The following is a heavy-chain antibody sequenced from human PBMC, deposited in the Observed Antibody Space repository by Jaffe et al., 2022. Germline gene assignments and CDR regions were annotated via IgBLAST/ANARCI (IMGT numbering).Heavy chain of an antibody. CDR2: IYYSGST. CDR1: GGSISSSSYY. CDR3: ARVGNYDFWSGYRYYFDY. J-gene: IGHJ4*02. D-gene: IGHD3-3*01. V-gene: IGHV4-39*01. Sequence: QLQLQESGPGLVKPSETLSLTCTVSGGSISSSSYYWGWIRQPPGKGLEWIGSIYYSGSTYYNPSLKSRVTISVDTSKNQFSLKLSSVTAADTAVYYCARVGNYDFWSGYRYYFDYWGQGTLVTVSS.